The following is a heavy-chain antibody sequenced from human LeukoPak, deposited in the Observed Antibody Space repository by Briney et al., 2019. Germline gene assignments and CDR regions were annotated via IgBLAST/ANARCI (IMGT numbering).Heavy chain of an antibody. Sequence: GGSLRLSCAASGFTFSSYAMHWVRQAPGKGLEWVAVISYDGSNKYYADSVKGRFTISRDNSKNTLYLQMNSLRAEDTAVYYCHSSGYYSPATDYWGQGTLVTVSS. CDR3: HSSGYYSPATDY. D-gene: IGHD3-22*01. CDR1: GFTFSSYA. J-gene: IGHJ4*02. V-gene: IGHV3-30*04. CDR2: ISYDGSNK.